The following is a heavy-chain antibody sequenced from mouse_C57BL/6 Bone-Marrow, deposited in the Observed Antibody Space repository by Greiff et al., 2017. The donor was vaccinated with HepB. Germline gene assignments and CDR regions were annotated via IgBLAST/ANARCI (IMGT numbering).Heavy chain of an antibody. Sequence: VQLQQSGPELVKPGASVKISCKASGYAFSSSWMNWVKQRPGKGLEWIGRIYPGDGDTNYNGKFKGKATLTADKSSSTAYMQLSSLTSEDSVVYFCARWGPYYYGSSYFDYWGQGTTLTVSS. J-gene: IGHJ2*01. CDR3: ARWGPYYYGSSYFDY. V-gene: IGHV1-82*01. D-gene: IGHD1-1*01. CDR2: IYPGDGDT. CDR1: GYAFSSSW.